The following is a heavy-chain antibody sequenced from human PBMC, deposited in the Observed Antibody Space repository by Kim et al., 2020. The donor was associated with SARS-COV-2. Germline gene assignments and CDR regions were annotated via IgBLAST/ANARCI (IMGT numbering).Heavy chain of an antibody. CDR1: GYTFTGYY. CDR3: AIEDIAVAGTHGLLDAFDI. D-gene: IGHD6-19*01. J-gene: IGHJ3*02. V-gene: IGHV1-2*06. CDR2: INPNSGGT. Sequence: ASVKVSCKASGYTFTGYYMHWVRQAPGQGLEWMGRINPNSGGTNYAQKFQGRVTMTRDTSISTAYMELSRLRSDDTAVYYCAIEDIAVAGTHGLLDAFDIWGQGTMVTVSS.